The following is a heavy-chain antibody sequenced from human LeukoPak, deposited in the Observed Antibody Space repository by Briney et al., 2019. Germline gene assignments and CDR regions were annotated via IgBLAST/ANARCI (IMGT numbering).Heavy chain of an antibody. J-gene: IGHJ5*02. CDR2: INPNSGGT. Sequence: ASVKVSCKASGYTFTGYYMHWVRQAPGQGLEWMGWINPNSGGTNYAQKFQGRVTMTRDTSISTAYMELSRLRSDDMAVYYCARASRGSGYDPRYNWFDPWGQGTQVTVSS. CDR3: ARASRGSGYDPRYNWFDP. D-gene: IGHD5-12*01. V-gene: IGHV1-2*02. CDR1: GYTFTGYY.